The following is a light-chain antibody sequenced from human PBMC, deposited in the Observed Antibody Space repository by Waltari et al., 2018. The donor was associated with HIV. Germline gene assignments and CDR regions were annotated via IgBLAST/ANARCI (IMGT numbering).Light chain of an antibody. CDR2: STN. Sequence: QAVVTQEPSFSVSPGGTVTLTCGLSSGSVSTSYYPSLYQQTPGQAPRTLIYSTNRRSSGVPDRFSGSILGNQAALTSRGAQADDESDYYCVLYMGSGIWVFGGGTKVTVL. CDR3: VLYMGSGIWV. CDR1: SGSVSTSYY. V-gene: IGLV8-61*01. J-gene: IGLJ3*02.